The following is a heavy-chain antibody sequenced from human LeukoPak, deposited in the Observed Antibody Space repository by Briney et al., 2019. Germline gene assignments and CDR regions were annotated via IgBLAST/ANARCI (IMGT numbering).Heavy chain of an antibody. CDR2: IWYDGSNK. CDR3: ARDLNTYYYGRDLNWLDP. CDR1: GFTFSSYG. J-gene: IGHJ5*02. Sequence: GGSLRLSCAASGFTFSSYGMHWVRQAPGKGLEWVAVIWYDGSNKYYADSVKGRFTISRDNSKNTLYLQMNSLRAEDTAVYYCARDLNTYYYGRDLNWLDPWGQGTLVTVSS. V-gene: IGHV3-33*01. D-gene: IGHD3-10*02.